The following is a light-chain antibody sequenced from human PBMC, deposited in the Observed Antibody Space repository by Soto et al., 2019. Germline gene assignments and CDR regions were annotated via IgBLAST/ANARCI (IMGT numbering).Light chain of an antibody. J-gene: IGKJ2*01. CDR1: QGLVYSDGNIY. Sequence: DVVMTQSPLSLPVTLGQPASISCKSTQGLVYSDGNIYLNWFHQRPGQSPRRLIHKISDRDSGVPDRFSGSGSGTDFTLEISRVEDEDVGIYYCMQGTHWPFTFGQGTKLEIK. CDR2: KIS. V-gene: IGKV2-30*01. CDR3: MQGTHWPFT.